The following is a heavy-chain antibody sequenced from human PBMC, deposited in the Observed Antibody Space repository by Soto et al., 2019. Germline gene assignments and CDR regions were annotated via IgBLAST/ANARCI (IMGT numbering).Heavy chain of an antibody. D-gene: IGHD2-15*01. V-gene: IGHV1-69*01. Sequence: QVQLVQSGAEVKKPGSSVKVSCKASGGTFSRDAISWVRQAPGQGLEWMGGIIPMFGTAKYVQKFQGRLTITADESTTTAYMELRSLRSDDTAVYYCARGVVVVAASQLGWFDPWGQGTLATVSS. CDR3: ARGVVVVAASQLGWFDP. CDR2: IIPMFGTA. CDR1: GGTFSRDA. J-gene: IGHJ5*02.